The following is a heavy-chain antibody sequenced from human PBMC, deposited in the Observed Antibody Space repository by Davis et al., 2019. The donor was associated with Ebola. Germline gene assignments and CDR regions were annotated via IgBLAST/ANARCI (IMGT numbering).Heavy chain of an antibody. CDR3: ARDRYSDGSGYFFEQSH. CDR1: GFTFSNYA. V-gene: IGHV3-23*01. D-gene: IGHD3-22*01. CDR2: ISGSGGST. J-gene: IGHJ4*02. Sequence: PGGSLRLSCAASGFTFSNYAMSWVRQAPGKGLEWVSVISGSGGSTYYADSVKGRFTISRDNSKNTLYLQMNSLRSEDTAMYYCARDRYSDGSGYFFEQSHWGQGTLVTVSS.